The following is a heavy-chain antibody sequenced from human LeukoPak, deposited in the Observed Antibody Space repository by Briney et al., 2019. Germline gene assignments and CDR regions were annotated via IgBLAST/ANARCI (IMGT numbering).Heavy chain of an antibody. J-gene: IGHJ4*02. Sequence: SKTLSLTCTVSGGSINSSSYYWGWIRQPPGKGLEWIGSIYNSGSTYYNPSLKSRVTISADTSKSQFSLKPSSVTAADTAVYYCARPHLSNYYDSSGYYSYFDYWGQGTLVTVSS. CDR3: ARPHLSNYYDSSGYYSYFDY. V-gene: IGHV4-39*01. CDR2: IYNSGST. D-gene: IGHD3-22*01. CDR1: GGSINSSSYY.